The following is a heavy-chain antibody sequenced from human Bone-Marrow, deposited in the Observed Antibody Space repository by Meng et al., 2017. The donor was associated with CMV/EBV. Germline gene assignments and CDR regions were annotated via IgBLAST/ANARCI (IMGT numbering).Heavy chain of an antibody. CDR2: IYSGGHR. Sequence: GESLKISCAAPEFNVTSTYMNWVRQAPGKGLEWVSVIYSGGHRYYAGSVKGRFTISRDNSKNTLHLQMNSVRAEDTAMYYCARAGSSSGAFDIWGQGTMVTVSS. CDR1: EFNVTSTY. CDR3: ARAGSSSGAFDI. V-gene: IGHV3-53*01. J-gene: IGHJ3*02. D-gene: IGHD6-6*01.